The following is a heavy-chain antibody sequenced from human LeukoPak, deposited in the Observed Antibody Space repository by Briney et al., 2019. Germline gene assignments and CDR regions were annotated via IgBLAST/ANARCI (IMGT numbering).Heavy chain of an antibody. V-gene: IGHV1-69*06. CDR3: AREVVRPIVQDYDFWCGYYFDY. CDR1: GGTFSSYA. CDR2: IIPIFGTA. Sequence: SSVKVSCKASGGTFSSYAISWVRQAPGQGLEWMGGIIPIFGTANYAQKFQGRVTITPDKSTSTAYMELSSLRSEDTAVYYCAREVVRPIVQDYDFWCGYYFDYWGQGTPVTVSS. D-gene: IGHD3-3*01. J-gene: IGHJ4*02.